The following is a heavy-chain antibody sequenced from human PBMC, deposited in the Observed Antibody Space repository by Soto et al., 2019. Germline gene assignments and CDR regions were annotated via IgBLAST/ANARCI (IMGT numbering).Heavy chain of an antibody. D-gene: IGHD3-10*01. CDR3: ARRIMYGSGSYSFDY. CDR1: GGSISSSSYY. J-gene: IGHJ4*02. Sequence: SETLSLTCTVSGGSISSSSYYWGWIRQPPGKGLEWIGSIYYSGSTYYTPSLKSRLTISVDTSKNQFSLKLSSVTAADTAVYYCARRIMYGSGSYSFDYWGQGTLVTVSS. V-gene: IGHV4-39*01. CDR2: IYYSGST.